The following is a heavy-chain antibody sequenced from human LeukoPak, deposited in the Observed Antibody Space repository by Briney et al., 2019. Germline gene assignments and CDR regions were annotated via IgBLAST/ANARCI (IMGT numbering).Heavy chain of an antibody. D-gene: IGHD2-15*01. CDR2: ISGSGGST. CDR3: AKGDCSGGSYYPNFDY. J-gene: IGHJ4*02. Sequence: PGGSLRLSCAASGFTFSSYAMSWVRQAPGKGLEWVSAISGSGGSTYYADSVKGRFTISRDNSKNTLYLQMNSLRAEDTAVYYCAKGDCSGGSYYPNFDYWGQGTLVTVSS. V-gene: IGHV3-23*01. CDR1: GFTFSSYA.